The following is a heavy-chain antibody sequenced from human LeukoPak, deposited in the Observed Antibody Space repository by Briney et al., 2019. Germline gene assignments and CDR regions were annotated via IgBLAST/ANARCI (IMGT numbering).Heavy chain of an antibody. Sequence: GGSLRLSCAASGFTFSSYAMSWVRQAPGKGLEWVSAISGSGGSTYYADSVKGRFTISRDNSKNTLYLQMNSLRAEDTAVYYCAKDLGSAAAVILDAFDIWGQGTMVTVSS. CDR1: GFTFSSYA. J-gene: IGHJ3*02. CDR2: ISGSGGST. V-gene: IGHV3-23*01. CDR3: AKDLGSAAAVILDAFDI. D-gene: IGHD6-13*01.